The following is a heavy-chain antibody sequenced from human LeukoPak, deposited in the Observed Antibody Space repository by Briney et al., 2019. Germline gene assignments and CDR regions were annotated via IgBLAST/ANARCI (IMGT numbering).Heavy chain of an antibody. V-gene: IGHV3-11*04. CDR2: IGSSDTSI. CDR1: GFAFSDYY. Sequence: GGSLRLSCAASGFAFSDYYMSWIRQPPGQGLEWISYIGSSDTSIYYADSVRGRFTISRDNPKNSLYLQMNSLRAEDTAFYYCARTLPYYNLMDVWGKGTAVTVSS. CDR3: ARTLPYYNLMDV. J-gene: IGHJ6*03.